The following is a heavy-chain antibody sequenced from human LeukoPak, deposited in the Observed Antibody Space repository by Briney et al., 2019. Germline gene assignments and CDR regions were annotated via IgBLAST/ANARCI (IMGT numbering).Heavy chain of an antibody. D-gene: IGHD5/OR15-5a*01. CDR1: GGSISSYY. J-gene: IGHJ6*03. CDR3: ARDLYTITDYYYYMDV. Sequence: SETLSLTCTVSGGSISSYYWSWIRQPAGKGLEWIGRIYTSGSTNYNPSLKSRVTMSVDTSKNQFSLKLSPVTAADTAVYYCARDLYTITDYYYYMDVWGKGTTVTVSS. CDR2: IYTSGST. V-gene: IGHV4-4*07.